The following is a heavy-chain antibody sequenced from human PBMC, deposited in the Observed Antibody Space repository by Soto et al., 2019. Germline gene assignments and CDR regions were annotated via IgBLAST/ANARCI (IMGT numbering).Heavy chain of an antibody. CDR1: GFSLSTSGVG. Sequence: QITLKESGPTLVKPTQTLTLTCTFSGFSLSTSGVGVGWIRQPPGKALEWLALIYWDDDKRYSPSLKSRLTITTDTSKNQVVLTMTNMDPVDTATYYCAHSRPQNYDFWSGYYNMDVWGQGTTVTVSS. J-gene: IGHJ6*02. CDR2: IYWDDDK. V-gene: IGHV2-5*02. CDR3: AHSRPQNYDFWSGYYNMDV. D-gene: IGHD3-3*01.